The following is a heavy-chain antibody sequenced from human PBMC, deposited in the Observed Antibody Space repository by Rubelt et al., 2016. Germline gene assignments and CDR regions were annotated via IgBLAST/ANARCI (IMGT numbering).Heavy chain of an antibody. D-gene: IGHD3-10*01. CDR2: FFHDGST. Sequence: QVQLQESGPGLVKPSETLSLTCTVSGYSINNGYYWGWIRQPPGKGLEWLASFFHDGSTKYNPSLKSRVTRSKDGSKNQFSRNRSCVTAEDTAVYYWARPTGASSASGSFLVWGQGTLVTVSS. V-gene: IGHV4-38-2*02. CDR3: ARPTGASSASGSFLV. CDR1: GYSINNGYY. J-gene: IGHJ4*02.